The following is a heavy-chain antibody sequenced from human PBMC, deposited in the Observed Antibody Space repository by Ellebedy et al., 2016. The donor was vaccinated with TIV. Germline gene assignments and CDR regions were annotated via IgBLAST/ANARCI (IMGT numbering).Heavy chain of an antibody. CDR2: ITSIFGRA. CDR3: ARGWTVAGSPDPSFF. V-gene: IGHV1-69*13. Sequence: SSVKVSCXASGGIFSTYGINWVRQAPRQGLEWMGGITSIFGRANYAQKFQGRVIITADESTTTAYMELSSLRFEDTAVYYCARGWTVAGSPDPSFFWGQGTLVTVSS. J-gene: IGHJ4*02. D-gene: IGHD6-19*01. CDR1: GGIFSTYG.